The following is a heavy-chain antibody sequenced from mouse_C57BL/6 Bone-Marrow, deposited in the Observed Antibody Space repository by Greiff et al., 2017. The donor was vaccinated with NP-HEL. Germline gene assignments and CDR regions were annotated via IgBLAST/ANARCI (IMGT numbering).Heavy chain of an antibody. V-gene: IGHV2-2*01. CDR2: LWSGGST. CDR1: GFSLTSYG. CDR3: AKEGLGAWFAY. D-gene: IGHD4-1*01. J-gene: IGHJ3*01. Sequence: VQLQESGPGLVQPSQSLSITCTVSGFSLTSYGVHWVRQSPGKGLEWLGVLWSGGSTDYNAAFISRLSISKDNSKSQVFFKMNSLQADDTAIYYCAKEGLGAWFAYWGQGTLVTVSA.